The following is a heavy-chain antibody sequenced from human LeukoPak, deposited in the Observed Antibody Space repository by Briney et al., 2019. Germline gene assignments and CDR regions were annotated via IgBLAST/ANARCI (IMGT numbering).Heavy chain of an antibody. Sequence: GGSLRLSCAASGFTFGSYSMNWVRQAPGRGLEWLSYISSSIGTIYYADSVKGRFTISRDNAKNSLYLQMNSLRAEDTAVYYCARLYDGSAYHADHFDYWGQGTLVIVSS. CDR3: ARLYDGSAYHADHFDY. D-gene: IGHD3-22*01. CDR1: GFTFGSYS. V-gene: IGHV3-48*04. J-gene: IGHJ4*02. CDR2: ISSSIGTI.